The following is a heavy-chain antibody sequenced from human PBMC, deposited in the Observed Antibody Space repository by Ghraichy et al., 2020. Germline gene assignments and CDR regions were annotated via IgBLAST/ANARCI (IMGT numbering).Heavy chain of an antibody. CDR1: GGSISSSSYY. J-gene: IGHJ4*02. Sequence: SETLSLTCTVSGGSISSSSYYWGWIRQPPGKGLEWIGSIYYSGSTYYNPSLKSRVTISVDTSKNQFSLKLSSVTAADTAVYYCARTMIIWFQLGYQFLAFDYWGQGTLVTVSS. CDR3: ARTMIIWFQLGYQFLAFDY. CDR2: IYYSGST. D-gene: IGHD3-10*01. V-gene: IGHV4-39*01.